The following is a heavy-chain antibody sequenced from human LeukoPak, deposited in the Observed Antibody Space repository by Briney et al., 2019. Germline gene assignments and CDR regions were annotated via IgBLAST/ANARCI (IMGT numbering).Heavy chain of an antibody. V-gene: IGHV1-2*06. D-gene: IGHD6-6*01. CDR2: INPNSGGT. CDR1: GYTFTGYY. J-gene: IGHJ6*02. Sequence: ASVKVSCKASGYTFTGYYMHWVRQAPGQGLEWMGRINPNSGGTNYAQKFQGRVTMTRDTSISTAYMELSRLRSDDTAVYYCATGIAARGRCYYYGMDVWGQGTTVTVSS. CDR3: ATGIAARGRCYYYGMDV.